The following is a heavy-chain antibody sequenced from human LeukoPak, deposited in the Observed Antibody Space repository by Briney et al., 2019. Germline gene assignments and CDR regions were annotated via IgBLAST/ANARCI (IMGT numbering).Heavy chain of an antibody. Sequence: GASVKVSRKVSGYTLTELSMHWVRQAPGKGLEWMGGFDPEDGETIYAQKFQGSVTMTEETSTDTAYMELSSLRSEDTAVYYCATTPRLGTRYYGMDVWGQGTTVTVSS. CDR1: GYTLTELS. J-gene: IGHJ6*02. CDR2: FDPEDGET. CDR3: ATTPRLGTRYYGMDV. V-gene: IGHV1-24*01. D-gene: IGHD7-27*01.